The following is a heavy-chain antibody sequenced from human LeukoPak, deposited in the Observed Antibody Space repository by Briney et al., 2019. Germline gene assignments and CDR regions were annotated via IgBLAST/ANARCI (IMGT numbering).Heavy chain of an antibody. Sequence: SETLSLTCAIYGGSFSGYYWSWIRQPPGKGLEWIGEINHRGSTNYNPSLKSRVTISVDTSRNSFSLELSSVTAADTAVYYCARVGYCGGVCYPFDYWGQGTLTTISS. D-gene: IGHD2-21*02. V-gene: IGHV4-34*01. CDR1: GGSFSGYY. J-gene: IGHJ4*02. CDR3: ARVGYCGGVCYPFDY. CDR2: INHRGST.